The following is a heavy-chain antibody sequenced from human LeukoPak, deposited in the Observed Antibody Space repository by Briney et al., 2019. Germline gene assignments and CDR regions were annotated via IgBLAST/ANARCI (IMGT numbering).Heavy chain of an antibody. V-gene: IGHV3-7*01. J-gene: IGHJ4*02. D-gene: IGHD2-8*01. CDR3: ATSPSIVPGQI. CDR2: IKQDGSEK. Sequence: GGSLRLSCAASGFTFSNAWMSWVRQAPGKGLEWVANIKQDGSEKYYVDSVKGRFTISRDNARNSLYLQMNSLSAEDTAVYYCATSPSIVPGQIWGQGTLVTVSS. CDR1: GFTFSNAW.